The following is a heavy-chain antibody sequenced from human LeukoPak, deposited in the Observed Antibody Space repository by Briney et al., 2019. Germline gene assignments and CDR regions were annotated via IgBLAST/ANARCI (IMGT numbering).Heavy chain of an antibody. CDR2: IKQDGSEK. CDR3: ARDANYYDSSGYYAYYYYGMDV. J-gene: IGHJ6*02. D-gene: IGHD3-22*01. V-gene: IGHV3-7*01. Sequence: GGSLRLSCAASGFTFSSYWMSWVRQAPGKGLEWAANIKQDGSEKYYVDSVKGRFTISRDNAKNSLYLQMNSLRAEDSAVYYCARDANYYDSSGYYAYYYYGMDVWGQGTTVTVSS. CDR1: GFTFSSYW.